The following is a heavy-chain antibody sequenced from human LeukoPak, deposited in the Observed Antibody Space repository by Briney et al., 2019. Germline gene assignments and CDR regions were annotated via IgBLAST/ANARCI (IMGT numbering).Heavy chain of an antibody. J-gene: IGHJ4*02. Sequence: PSETLSLTCAVSGGSISSNSYYWGWIRQPPGKGLEWIGSIYYSGSTYYNPSLKSRVTISVDTSKNQFSLKLSSVTAADTAVYYCARVIGYGGNSIYWGQGTLVTVSS. D-gene: IGHD4-23*01. CDR3: ARVIGYGGNSIY. V-gene: IGHV4-39*07. CDR1: GGSISSNSYY. CDR2: IYYSGST.